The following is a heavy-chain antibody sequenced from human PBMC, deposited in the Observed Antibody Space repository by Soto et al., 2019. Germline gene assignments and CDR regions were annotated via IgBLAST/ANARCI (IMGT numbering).Heavy chain of an antibody. J-gene: IGHJ6*02. Sequence: SETLSLTCTVSGGSISSYYWSWIRQPPGKGLEWIGYIYYSGSTNYNPSLKSRVTISVDTSKNQFSLKLSSVTAADTAVYYCARDAPVGAGNYYYYGMDVWGQGTTVTVSS. CDR2: IYYSGST. CDR1: GGSISSYY. V-gene: IGHV4-59*01. CDR3: ARDAPVGAGNYYYYGMDV. D-gene: IGHD1-26*01.